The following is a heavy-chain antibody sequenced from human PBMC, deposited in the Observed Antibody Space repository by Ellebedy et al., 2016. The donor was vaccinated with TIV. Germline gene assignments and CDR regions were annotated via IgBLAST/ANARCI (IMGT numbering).Heavy chain of an antibody. D-gene: IGHD2-21*02. CDR3: ARKAPDRSDSWYFDL. V-gene: IGHV4-4*02. J-gene: IGHJ2*01. Sequence: GSLRLSXAVSGGSISSSNWWSWVRQPPGKGLEWIGEIYHSGSTNYNPSLKSRVTISVDKSKNQFSLKLSSVTAADTAVYYCARKAPDRSDSWYFDLWGRGTLVTVSS. CDR1: GGSISSSNW. CDR2: IYHSGST.